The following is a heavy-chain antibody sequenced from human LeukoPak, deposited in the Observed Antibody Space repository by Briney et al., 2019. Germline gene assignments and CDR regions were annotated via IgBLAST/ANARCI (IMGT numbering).Heavy chain of an antibody. J-gene: IGHJ4*02. CDR1: GFTFDDYA. CDR2: ISWNSGSV. V-gene: IGHV3-9*03. D-gene: IGHD3-22*01. Sequence: PGGSLRLSRATSGFTFDDYAMHWVRQAPGKGLEWVSGISWNSGSVAYADSVKGRFTISRDNAKNSLYLQMNSLRAEDMALYYCTKTARSGWTFDSWGQGTLVTVSS. CDR3: TKTARSGWTFDS.